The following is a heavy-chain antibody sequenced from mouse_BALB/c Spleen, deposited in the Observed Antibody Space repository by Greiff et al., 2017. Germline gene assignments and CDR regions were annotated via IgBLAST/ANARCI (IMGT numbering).Heavy chain of an antibody. CDR1: GFTFSSYG. V-gene: IGHV5-6-3*01. Sequence: EVKLVESGGGLVQPGGSLKLSCAASGFTFSSYGMSWVRQTPDKRLELVATINSNGGSTYYPDSVKGRFTISRDNAKNTQYLQMSSLKSEDTAMYYCARDRYGNYGYWGQGTTLTVSS. D-gene: IGHD2-10*02. CDR2: INSNGGST. CDR3: ARDRYGNYGY. J-gene: IGHJ2*01.